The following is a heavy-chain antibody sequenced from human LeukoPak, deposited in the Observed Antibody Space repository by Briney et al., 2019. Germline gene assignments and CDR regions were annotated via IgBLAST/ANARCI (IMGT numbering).Heavy chain of an antibody. V-gene: IGHV3-33*01. Sequence: GGSLRLSCAASGFTFSSYGMHWVRQAPGKGLEWVAVIWYDGSNKYYADSVKGRFTISRDNSKNPLYLQMNSLRAEDTAVYYCARGLQVRYYYNYMDVWGKGTTVTVSS. D-gene: IGHD5-24*01. J-gene: IGHJ6*03. CDR1: GFTFSSYG. CDR3: ARGLQVRYYYNYMDV. CDR2: IWYDGSNK.